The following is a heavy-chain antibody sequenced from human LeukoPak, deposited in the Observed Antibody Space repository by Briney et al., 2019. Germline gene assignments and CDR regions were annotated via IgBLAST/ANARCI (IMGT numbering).Heavy chain of an antibody. CDR1: GFTFDDYG. CDR2: INWNGASI. D-gene: IGHD1-26*01. V-gene: IGHV3-20*04. J-gene: IGHJ4*02. Sequence: PGGSLRLSCVASGFTFDDYGMSLVRQAPGKGLEWVSGINWNGASIGYADSVKGRFTISRDNSKNSLYLQMNSLRPEDTALYYCAKTRGGYYIDYFDFWGQGTLVTVSS. CDR3: AKTRGGYYIDYFDF.